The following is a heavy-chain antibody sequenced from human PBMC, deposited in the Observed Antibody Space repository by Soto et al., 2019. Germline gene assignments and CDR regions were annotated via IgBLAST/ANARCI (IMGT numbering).Heavy chain of an antibody. CDR1: GYTFTSYD. V-gene: IGHV1-8*01. Sequence: GASVKVSCKASGYTFTSYDINWVRQATGQGLEWMGWMNPNSGNTGYAQKFQGRVTMTRNTSISTAYMELSSLRSEDTAVYYCARGRSIRNWFDPWGQGTLVTVSS. J-gene: IGHJ5*02. CDR3: ARGRSIRNWFDP. CDR2: MNPNSGNT. D-gene: IGHD6-6*01.